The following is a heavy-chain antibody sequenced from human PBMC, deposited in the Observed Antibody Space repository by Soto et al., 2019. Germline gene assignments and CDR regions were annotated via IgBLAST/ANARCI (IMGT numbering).Heavy chain of an antibody. CDR1: GGTFSSYA. V-gene: IGHV1-69*12. Sequence: QVQLVQSGAEVKKPGSSVKVSCKASGGTFSSYAISWVRQAPGQGLEWMGGIIPIFGTANYAQKFQGRVTITADESTSTADVELGRLRSEDTAVYYCAGQAAAGRGYNWFDPWGQGTLVTVSS. J-gene: IGHJ5*02. CDR2: IIPIFGTA. CDR3: AGQAAAGRGYNWFDP. D-gene: IGHD6-13*01.